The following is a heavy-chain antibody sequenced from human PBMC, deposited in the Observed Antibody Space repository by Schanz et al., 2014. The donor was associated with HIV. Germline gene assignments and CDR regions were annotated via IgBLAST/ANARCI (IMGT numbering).Heavy chain of an antibody. Sequence: QVQLVESGGGVVQPGRSLRLSCAASGFTFRSYGMHWVRQAPGKGLEWVALIWYDGSNKIYADSVKGRFTISRDNSKNTLYLQMNSLRAEDTAVYYCVRLMSSDYDFYHYGIDVWGQGTTVTVSS. CDR1: GFTFRSYG. CDR3: VRLMSSDYDFYHYGIDV. J-gene: IGHJ6*02. CDR2: IWYDGSNK. V-gene: IGHV3-33*01. D-gene: IGHD4-17*01.